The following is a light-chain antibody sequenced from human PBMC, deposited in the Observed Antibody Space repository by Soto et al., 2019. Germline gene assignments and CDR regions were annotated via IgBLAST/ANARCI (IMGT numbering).Light chain of an antibody. J-gene: IGKJ4*01. CDR2: DAS. CDR3: QQSYSTPSLT. V-gene: IGKV3-11*01. CDR1: QSASSY. Sequence: EIVLTQSPATLSLSPGERATLSCRASQSASSYLAWYQQKPGQAPRLLIYDASNRATGVPARFSGSGSGTDFTLTISSLEPEDFATYFCQQSYSTPSLTFGGGTKVEIK.